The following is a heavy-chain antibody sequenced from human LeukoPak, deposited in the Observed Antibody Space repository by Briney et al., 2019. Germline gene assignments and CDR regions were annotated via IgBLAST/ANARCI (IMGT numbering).Heavy chain of an antibody. J-gene: IGHJ4*02. Sequence: TSETLSLTCTVSGGSISSSSNYWGWIRQPPGKGLEWIGSIYYSGSTYHNPSLKSRVTMSVDTSKNQFSLNLSSVTAADTAVYYCARLSKRGTTTLYWGQGTLVTVSS. D-gene: IGHD1-1*01. CDR2: IYYSGST. CDR3: ARLSKRGTTTLY. V-gene: IGHV4-39*01. CDR1: GGSISSSSNY.